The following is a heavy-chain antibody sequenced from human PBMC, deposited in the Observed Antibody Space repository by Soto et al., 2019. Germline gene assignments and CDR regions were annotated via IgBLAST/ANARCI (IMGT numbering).Heavy chain of an antibody. V-gene: IGHV4-34*01. D-gene: IGHD5-12*01. CDR3: ARVRGNIVATTYYYYYLDV. CDR1: GGSISSYY. CDR2: INHSGST. Sequence: PSETLSLTCTVSGGSISSYYWTWVRQPPGKGLEWIGEINHSGSTNYNPSLKSRVTISVDTSKNQFSLKLSSVTAADTAVYYCARVRGNIVATTYYYYYLDVWGQGTTVTVSS. J-gene: IGHJ6*03.